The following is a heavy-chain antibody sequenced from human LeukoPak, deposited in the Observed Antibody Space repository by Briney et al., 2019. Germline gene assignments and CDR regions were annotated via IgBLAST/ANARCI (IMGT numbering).Heavy chain of an antibody. D-gene: IGHD3-22*01. Sequence: GGSLRLSCTATGFIFRSYAMTWVRQAPNKGLEWVSSISGGGGTTYYADSVKGRFTISRDNSNNTMYLEMNSLRAEDTAVYYCAKDPTYYYDSSGYGQDYWGQGTLVTVSS. V-gene: IGHV3-23*01. J-gene: IGHJ4*02. CDR3: AKDPTYYYDSSGYGQDY. CDR2: ISGGGGTT. CDR1: GFIFRSYA.